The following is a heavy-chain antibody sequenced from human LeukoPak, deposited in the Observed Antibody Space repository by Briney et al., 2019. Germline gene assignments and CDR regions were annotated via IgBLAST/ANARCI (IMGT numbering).Heavy chain of an antibody. CDR2: ISYDGSNK. CDR1: GFTFSSYG. V-gene: IGHV3-30*18. J-gene: IGHJ4*02. Sequence: GRSLRLSCAASGFTFSSYGMHWVRQAPGKGLEWVAVISYDGSNKYYADSVKGRFIISRDNSKNTLYLQMNSLRAEDTAVYYCAKSHDYGDYPGDYWGQGTLVTVSS. D-gene: IGHD4-17*01. CDR3: AKSHDYGDYPGDY.